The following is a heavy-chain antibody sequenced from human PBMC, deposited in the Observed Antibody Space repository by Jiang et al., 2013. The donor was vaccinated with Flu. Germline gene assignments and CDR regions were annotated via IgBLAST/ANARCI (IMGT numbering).Heavy chain of an antibody. J-gene: IGHJ5*02. D-gene: IGHD3-3*01. CDR2: IIPIFGTA. CDR1: GGAFSSYA. V-gene: IGHV1-69*06. CDR3: ARGSGRLLGVVKHWFDP. Sequence: SGAEVKKPGSSVKVSCKASGGAFSSYAISWVRQAPGQGLEWMGGIIPIFGTANYAQKFQGRVTITADKSTSTAYMELSSLRSEDTAVYYCARGSGRLLGVVKHWFDPWARNPGHRLL.